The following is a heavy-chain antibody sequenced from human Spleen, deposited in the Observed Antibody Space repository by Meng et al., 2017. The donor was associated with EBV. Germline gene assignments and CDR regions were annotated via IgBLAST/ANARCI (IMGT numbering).Heavy chain of an antibody. D-gene: IGHD2-2*01. CDR1: GGSSRTDNW. V-gene: IGHV4-4*02. CDR2: INDRGST. Sequence: AQLVEAGAGRVEASATLSLTCAVVGGSSRTDNWWNSVRQPPGKGLEWIVEINDRGSTNYNPSLKSRVTLSVDKSKNQFSLNLSSVTAADTAVYYCARGYCSSITCYDYFVYWGQGILVTVSS. J-gene: IGHJ4*02. CDR3: ARGYCSSITCYDYFVY.